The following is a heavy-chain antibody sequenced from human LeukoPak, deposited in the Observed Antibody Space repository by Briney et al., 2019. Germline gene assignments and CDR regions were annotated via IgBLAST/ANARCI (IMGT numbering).Heavy chain of an antibody. CDR1: GYTFTSYY. CDR3: ARDPTGEYYDFWSGYSPDWFDP. D-gene: IGHD3-3*01. J-gene: IGHJ5*02. CDR2: INPSGGST. V-gene: IGHV1-46*01. Sequence: GASVKVSCKASGYTFTSYYMHWVRQAPGQGLEWMGIINPSGGSTSYAQKFQGRVTMTRDTSTSTVYMELSSLRSEDTAVYYCARDPTGEYYDFWSGYSPDWFDPWGQGTLVTVSS.